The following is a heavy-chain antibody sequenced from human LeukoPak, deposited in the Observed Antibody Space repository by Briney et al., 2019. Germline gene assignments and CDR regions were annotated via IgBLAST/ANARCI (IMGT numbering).Heavy chain of an antibody. D-gene: IGHD3-10*01. V-gene: IGHV1-69*04. CDR1: GGTFSSYA. CDR2: IIPILGIA. J-gene: IGHJ4*02. Sequence: ASVKVSCKASGGTFSSYAISWVRQAPGQGLEWMGRIIPILGIANYAQKFQGRVTITADKSTSTAYMELSSLRSEDTAVYYCARMGYYYGSGSYYNVDYWGQGTLVTVSS. CDR3: ARMGYYYGSGSYYNVDY.